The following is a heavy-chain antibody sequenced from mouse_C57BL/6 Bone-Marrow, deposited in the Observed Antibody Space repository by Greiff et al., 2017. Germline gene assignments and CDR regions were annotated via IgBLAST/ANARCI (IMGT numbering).Heavy chain of an antibody. D-gene: IGHD1-1*01. J-gene: IGHJ1*03. CDR3: ARELYYYGSSYGYFDV. V-gene: IGHV5-16*01. CDR1: GFTFSDYY. Sequence: EVQRVESEGGLVQPGSSMKLSCTASGFTFSDYYMAWVRQVPEKGLEWVANINYDGSSTYYLDSLKSRFIISRDNAKNILYLQMSSLKSEDTATYYCARELYYYGSSYGYFDVWGTGTTVTVSS. CDR2: INYDGSST.